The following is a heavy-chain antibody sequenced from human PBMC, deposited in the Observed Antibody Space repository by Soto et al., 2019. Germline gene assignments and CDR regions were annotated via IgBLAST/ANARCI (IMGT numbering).Heavy chain of an antibody. J-gene: IGHJ4*02. CDR3: AKRPLKFSGSYFDY. Sequence: EVQLLESGGGLVQPVGSLRLSCAASGFTFSTYPMSWVRQAPGKGLEWVSDISGSGGSTYYADSVKGRFTISRDNSKNTVYLQMNSLRAEDTAVYYCAKRPLKFSGSYFDYWGQGALVTVSS. CDR2: ISGSGGST. V-gene: IGHV3-23*01. D-gene: IGHD1-26*01. CDR1: GFTFSTYP.